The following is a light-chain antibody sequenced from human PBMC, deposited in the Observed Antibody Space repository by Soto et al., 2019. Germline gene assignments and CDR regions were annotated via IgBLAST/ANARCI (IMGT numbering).Light chain of an antibody. J-gene: IGLJ1*01. CDR3: SSYTTTGTQV. CDR2: DVS. CDR1: TSDVGGFDY. V-gene: IGLV2-14*03. Sequence: QSALNQPASVSGSPGQSITLSCTGTTSDVGGFDYVSWYQQHPGKVPKLMIFDVSNRPSGVSDRFSGSKSGNTASLTISGLQAEDEADYYCSSYTTTGTQVFGTGTKLTVL.